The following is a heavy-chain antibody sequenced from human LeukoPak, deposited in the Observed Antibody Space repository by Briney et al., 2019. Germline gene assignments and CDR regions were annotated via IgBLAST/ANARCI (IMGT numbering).Heavy chain of an antibody. CDR2: INPNSGGT. D-gene: IGHD1-26*01. V-gene: IGHV1-2*04. Sequence: ASVKVSCKASGYTFTGYYMHWVRQAPGQGLEWMGWINPNSGGTNYAQKFQGWVTMTRDTSISTAYMELSRLRSDDTAVYYCARETAVGATSYYYCYGMDVWGQGTTVTVSS. CDR1: GYTFTGYY. J-gene: IGHJ6*02. CDR3: ARETAVGATSYYYCYGMDV.